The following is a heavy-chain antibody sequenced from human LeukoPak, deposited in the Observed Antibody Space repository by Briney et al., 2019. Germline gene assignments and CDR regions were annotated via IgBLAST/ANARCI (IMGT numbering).Heavy chain of an antibody. Sequence: PGGSLRLSCAASGFTFSSYGMHWVRQAPGKGLEWVAFIRYDGSNKYYADSVKGRFTISRDNSKNTLYLQMNSLRAEDTAVYYCARVTWDLEWLSSYYYYYMDVWGKGTTVTVSS. J-gene: IGHJ6*03. D-gene: IGHD3-3*01. CDR1: GFTFSSYG. CDR2: IRYDGSNK. V-gene: IGHV3-30*02. CDR3: ARVTWDLEWLSSYYYYYMDV.